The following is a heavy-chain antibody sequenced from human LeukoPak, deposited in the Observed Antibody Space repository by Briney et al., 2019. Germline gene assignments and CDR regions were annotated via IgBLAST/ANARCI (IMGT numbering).Heavy chain of an antibody. J-gene: IGHJ4*02. D-gene: IGHD3-22*01. V-gene: IGHV3-30*02. CDR1: GFTFSSYG. CDR2: IRYDGSNK. CDR3: ARTRTYYYDSSGYSKPTFDY. Sequence: GGSLRLSCAASGFTFSSYGMHWVRQAPGKGLEWVAFIRYDGSNKYYADSVKGRFTISRDNSKNTLYLQMNSLRAEDTAVYYCARTRTYYYDSSGYSKPTFDYWGQGTLVTVSS.